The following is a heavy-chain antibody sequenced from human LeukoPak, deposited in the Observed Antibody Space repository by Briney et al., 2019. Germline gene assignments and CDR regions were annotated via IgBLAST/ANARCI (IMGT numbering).Heavy chain of an antibody. CDR2: ISYSGGDNK. J-gene: IGHJ3*02. Sequence: PGGSLRLSCAASGFTFSSYAMHWVRRAPGKGLEWVAVISYSGGDNKYYADSVNGRFTISRDNSKNTLFLQMNSLRAEDTAVYYCARVYSSSSGKNAFDIWGQGTMVTVSS. CDR1: GFTFSSYA. D-gene: IGHD6-6*01. V-gene: IGHV3-30*04. CDR3: ARVYSSSSGKNAFDI.